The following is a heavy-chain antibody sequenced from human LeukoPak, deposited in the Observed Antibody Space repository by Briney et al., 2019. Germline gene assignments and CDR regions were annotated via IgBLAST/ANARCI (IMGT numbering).Heavy chain of an antibody. Sequence: PSETLSLTCTVSGGSISTYYWSWIRQPPGKGLEWIRYIYYSGSANYNPSLKSRVTISVDTSKNQFSLKLSSVTAADTAVYYCARSYGSGNYFDYWGQGTLVTVSS. CDR2: IYYSGSA. CDR3: ARSYGSGNYFDY. D-gene: IGHD3-10*01. V-gene: IGHV4-59*01. CDR1: GGSISTYY. J-gene: IGHJ4*02.